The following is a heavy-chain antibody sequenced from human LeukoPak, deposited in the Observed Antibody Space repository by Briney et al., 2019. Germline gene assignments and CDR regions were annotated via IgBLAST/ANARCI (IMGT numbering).Heavy chain of an antibody. CDR3: ARGDYDILTGYSAYYFDY. Sequence: ASVKVSCKASGGTFSSYAISWVRQAPGQGLEWMGGIIPIFGTANYAQKFQGRVTITADKSTSTAYMELSSLRSEDTAVYYCARGDYDILTGYSAYYFDYWGQGTLVTVSS. CDR1: GGTFSSYA. V-gene: IGHV1-69*06. CDR2: IIPIFGTA. J-gene: IGHJ4*02. D-gene: IGHD3-9*01.